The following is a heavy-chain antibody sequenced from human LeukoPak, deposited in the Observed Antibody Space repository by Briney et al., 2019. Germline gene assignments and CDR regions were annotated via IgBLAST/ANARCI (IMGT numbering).Heavy chain of an antibody. J-gene: IGHJ5*02. CDR2: ISAYNGYT. CDR1: DYTFTRYA. CDR3: ARDGVVPAAKGGNWFDP. D-gene: IGHD2-2*01. V-gene: IGHV1-18*01. Sequence: ASVKVSCKASDYTFTRYAINWVRQAPGQGLEWMGWISAYNGYTNYTQRLQGRVTMTTETSTSTAYMELRSLRSEDTAVYYCARDGVVPAAKGGNWFDPWGQGTLVTVSS.